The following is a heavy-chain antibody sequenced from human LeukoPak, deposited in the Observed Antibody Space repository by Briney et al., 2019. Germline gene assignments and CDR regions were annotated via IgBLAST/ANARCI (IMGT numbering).Heavy chain of an antibody. CDR3: ARDGDAYNFDY. J-gene: IGHJ4*02. Sequence: PGGSLRLSCAASEFTLSSYWMHWVRQTPGKGLVWVSRISRDGTDTIYADSVKGRFTISRDNAKNTLYLQMNSLRAEDTVVYYCARDGDAYNFDYWGQGTLVTVSS. D-gene: IGHD5-24*01. CDR2: ISRDGTDT. V-gene: IGHV3-74*01. CDR1: EFTLSSYW.